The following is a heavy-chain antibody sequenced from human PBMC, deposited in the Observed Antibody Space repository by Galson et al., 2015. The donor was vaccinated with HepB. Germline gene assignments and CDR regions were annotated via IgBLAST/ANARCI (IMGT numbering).Heavy chain of an antibody. D-gene: IGHD3-3*01. CDR3: ARVKGAVDYNFLNGYYPKGGMDV. Sequence: SVKVSCKASDYTFTNYGLNWVRQAPGQGLEWMGWISPHNGNTNYAQKFQGRVTMTTDTSTSTAYMELRSLRSDDTAVYYCARVKGAVDYNFLNGYYPKGGMDVWGQGTTVTVS. V-gene: IGHV1-18*01. CDR2: ISPHNGNT. CDR1: DYTFTNYG. J-gene: IGHJ6*02.